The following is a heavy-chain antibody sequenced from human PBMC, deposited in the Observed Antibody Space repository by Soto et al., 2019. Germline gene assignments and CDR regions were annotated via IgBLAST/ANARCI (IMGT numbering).Heavy chain of an antibody. CDR2: IYHSGST. J-gene: IGHJ4*02. D-gene: IGHD2-21*01. CDR1: GGSISSGGSS. Sequence: QLRLQESGSGLVKPSQTLSLTCAVSGGSISSGGSSWNWIRQPPGKGLEWIGYIYHSGSTYYNPSLKSRVTISVDRSKNQFSLKLSSVTAADTAVYYCARGNVVAIDYWGQGTLVTVSS. V-gene: IGHV4-30-2*01. CDR3: ARGNVVAIDY.